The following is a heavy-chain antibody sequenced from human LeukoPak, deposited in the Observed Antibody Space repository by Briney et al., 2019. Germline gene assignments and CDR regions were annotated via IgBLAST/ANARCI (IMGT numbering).Heavy chain of an antibody. CDR1: GYTFTSYA. CDR2: IIPIFGTA. Sequence: SVKVSCKASGYTFTSYAIGWVRQAPGQGLEWMGGIIPIFGTANYAQKFQGRVTITADESTSTAYMELSSLRSEDTAVYYCARGHSSGWLLNWFDPWGQGTLVTVSS. V-gene: IGHV1-69*13. CDR3: ARGHSSGWLLNWFDP. D-gene: IGHD6-19*01. J-gene: IGHJ5*02.